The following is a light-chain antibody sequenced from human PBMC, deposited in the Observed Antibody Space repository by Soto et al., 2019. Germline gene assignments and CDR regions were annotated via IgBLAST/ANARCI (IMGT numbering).Light chain of an antibody. CDR3: QQYNNWPLN. CDR2: GAS. J-gene: IGKJ4*01. CDR1: QSVSSN. Sequence: EIVMTQSPATLSVSPGERATLSCRASQSVSSNLAWYQQKPGQAPRLLIYGASTRATGIPARFSGSGSGTEFTLTISSLQSEDLAVYYCQQYNNWPLNFGGGTKVDIK. V-gene: IGKV3-15*01.